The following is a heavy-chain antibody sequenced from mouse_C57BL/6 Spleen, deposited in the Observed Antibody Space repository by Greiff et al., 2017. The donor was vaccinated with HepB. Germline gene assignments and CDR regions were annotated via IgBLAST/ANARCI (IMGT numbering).Heavy chain of an antibody. CDR2: IDPENGDT. J-gene: IGHJ3*01. D-gene: IGHD1-1*01. Sequence: EVHLVESGAELVRPGASVKLSCTASGFNIKDDYMHWVKQRPEQGLEWIGWIDPENGDTEYASKFQGKATITADTSSNTAYLQLSSLTSEDTAVYYCTRPDYGSSYVFAYWGQGTLVTVSA. CDR3: TRPDYGSSYVFAY. V-gene: IGHV14-4*01. CDR1: GFNIKDDY.